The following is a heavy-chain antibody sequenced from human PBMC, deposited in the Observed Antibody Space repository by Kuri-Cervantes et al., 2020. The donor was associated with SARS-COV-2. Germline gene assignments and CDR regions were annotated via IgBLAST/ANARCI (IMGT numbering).Heavy chain of an antibody. D-gene: IGHD6-19*01. CDR2: INPNSGGT. CDR3: AREDGGAVAGTSGWFDP. CDR1: GYTFTGYY. Sequence: ASVKVSCKASGYTFTGYYMHWVRQAPGQGLEWMGWINPNSGGTKYAQKFQGRVTMTRDTSISTAYMELSRLRSEDTAVYYCAREDGGAVAGTSGWFDPWGQGTLVTVSS. J-gene: IGHJ5*02. V-gene: IGHV1-2*02.